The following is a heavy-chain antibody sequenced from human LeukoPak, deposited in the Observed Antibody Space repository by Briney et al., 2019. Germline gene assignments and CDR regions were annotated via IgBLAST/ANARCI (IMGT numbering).Heavy chain of an antibody. CDR2: IYYSGST. D-gene: IGHD6-19*01. Sequence: PSETLSLTCTVSGGSISGSSYYWGWLRQPPGKGLDWIGMIYYSGSTYYNASLQSRVSISVDTSKNQFSLTLSSVTAADTAVYYCARRPYNSAFFDYWGQGTLVTVSS. J-gene: IGHJ4*02. V-gene: IGHV4-39*01. CDR3: ARRPYNSAFFDY. CDR1: GGSISGSSYY.